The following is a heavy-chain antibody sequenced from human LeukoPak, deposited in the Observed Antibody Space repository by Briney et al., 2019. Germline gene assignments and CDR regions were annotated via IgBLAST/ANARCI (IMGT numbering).Heavy chain of an antibody. Sequence: GGSLRLYCAASGFTVSSNYMHWVRQAPGKGLEWVAVIATDGRDKKYADSVKGRFTISRDNSKNTLYLEMNSLRPEDTAVYHCAKDSKVAAAGYFFDYWGQGTLVTVSA. V-gene: IGHV3-30*18. CDR3: AKDSKVAAAGYFFDY. CDR2: IATDGRDK. D-gene: IGHD6-13*01. J-gene: IGHJ4*02. CDR1: GFTVSSNY.